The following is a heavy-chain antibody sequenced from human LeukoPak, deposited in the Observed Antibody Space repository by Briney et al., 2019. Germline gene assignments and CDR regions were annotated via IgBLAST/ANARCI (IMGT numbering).Heavy chain of an antibody. Sequence: ASVKVTCKASGYTFTGYYMHWVRQAPGQGLEWMGWINPNSGGTNFAQKFQGRVTMTRDTSISTAYMELSRLRSADTAVYYCARSRRGVVVPAAIWSWGQGTLVTVSS. D-gene: IGHD2-2*01. CDR2: INPNSGGT. V-gene: IGHV1-2*02. CDR1: GYTFTGYY. CDR3: ARSRRGVVVPAAIWS. J-gene: IGHJ5*02.